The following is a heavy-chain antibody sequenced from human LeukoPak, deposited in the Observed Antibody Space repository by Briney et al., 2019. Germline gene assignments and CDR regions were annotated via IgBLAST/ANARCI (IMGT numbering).Heavy chain of an antibody. Sequence: PGGSLRLSCAASGFPFRNYGMHWVRQAPGKGLEWVAIIWYDGSKNYYADSVKGRFTISRDNLNNTLYLQMNSLRAEDTALYFCARAPYTTGRSFYFDFWGQGTLVTVSS. V-gene: IGHV3-33*01. CDR2: IWYDGSKN. CDR3: ARAPYTTGRSFYFDF. J-gene: IGHJ4*02. D-gene: IGHD2-2*02. CDR1: GFPFRNYG.